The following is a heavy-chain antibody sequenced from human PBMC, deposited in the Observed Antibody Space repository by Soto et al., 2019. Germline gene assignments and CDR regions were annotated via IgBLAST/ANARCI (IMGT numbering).Heavy chain of an antibody. CDR1: GYTFTSYY. CDR2: INPSGGSK. D-gene: IGHD3-16*02. J-gene: IGHJ4*02. Sequence: ASVKVSCKASGYTFTSYYMHWVRQAPGQGLEWMGIINPSGGSKSYAQKFKGRVTMTRDTSTSTVYMELSSLRSEDTAVYYCARDSTSIMITFGGVIGPDYWGQGTLVTVSS. V-gene: IGHV1-46*01. CDR3: ARDSTSIMITFGGVIGPDY.